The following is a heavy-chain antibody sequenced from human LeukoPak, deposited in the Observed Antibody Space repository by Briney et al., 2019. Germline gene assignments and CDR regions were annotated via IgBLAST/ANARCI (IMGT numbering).Heavy chain of an antibody. J-gene: IGHJ4*02. CDR3: ARALGVVFDY. V-gene: IGHV6-1*01. CDR1: GDSVSSYLAT. Sequence: SQTLSLTCVISGDSVSSYLATWNWIRQSPSRGLEWLGRTYYRSKGSNDYAVSVKSRLTINPDTSKNHFSLQLSFVTPEDTAVYFCARALGVVFDYWGQGTLVTVSS. CDR2: TYYRSKGSN. D-gene: IGHD2-8*01.